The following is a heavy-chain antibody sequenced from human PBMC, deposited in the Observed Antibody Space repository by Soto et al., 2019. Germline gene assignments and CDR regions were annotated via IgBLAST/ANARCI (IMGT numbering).Heavy chain of an antibody. CDR3: ARDSYYDSSGYYLGTPWFDP. CDR2: IWYDGSNK. V-gene: IGHV3-33*01. D-gene: IGHD3-22*01. Sequence: GGSLRLSCAASGFTFSSYGMHWVRHAPGKGLEWVAVIWYDGSNKYYADSVKGRFTISRDNSKNTLYLQMNSLRAEDTAVYYCARDSYYDSSGYYLGTPWFDPWGQGTLVTVSS. J-gene: IGHJ5*02. CDR1: GFTFSSYG.